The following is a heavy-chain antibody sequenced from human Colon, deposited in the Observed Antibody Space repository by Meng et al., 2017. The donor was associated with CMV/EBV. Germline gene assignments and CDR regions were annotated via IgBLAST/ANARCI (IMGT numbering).Heavy chain of an antibody. J-gene: IGHJ6*02. CDR1: GFRFSSSQ. V-gene: IGHV3-30*02. CDR3: AKASCSSTTCPYRGDYYYYYIMDV. CDR2: IRSDGDSH. D-gene: IGHD2-2*01. Sequence: GGSLRLSCAASGFRFSSSQMHWVRQAPGKGLEWVAFIRSDGDSHSYANFVRGRFSVSRDNSKNMLFLQMNSLRAEDTAEYYCAKASCSSTTCPYRGDYYYYYIMDVWGQGTAVTVSS.